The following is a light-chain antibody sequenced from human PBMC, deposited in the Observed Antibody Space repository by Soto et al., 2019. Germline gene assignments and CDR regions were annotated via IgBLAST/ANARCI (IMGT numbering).Light chain of an antibody. V-gene: IGLV2-8*01. CDR2: EVS. CDR3: SSYAGSNNYV. J-gene: IGLJ1*01. Sequence: QSALTQPPSASGSPGQSVTISCTGTSSDVGGYNYVSWYQQHPGKATKLMIYEVSKRPSGVPDRFSGSKSGKTASLNVSGLQAEDEADYYCSSYAGSNNYVFGTGTKVTVL. CDR1: SSDVGGYNY.